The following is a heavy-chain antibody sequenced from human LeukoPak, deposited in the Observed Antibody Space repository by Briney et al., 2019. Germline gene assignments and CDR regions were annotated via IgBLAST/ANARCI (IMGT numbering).Heavy chain of an antibody. V-gene: IGHV1-2*02. Sequence: AASVKVSCKASGYTFTGYYMHWVRRAPGQGLEWMGWINPNSGGTNYAQKFQGRVTMTRDTSISTAYMELSRLRSDDTAVYYCARLGEPEVYFDYWGQGTLVTVSS. CDR2: INPNSGGT. CDR1: GYTFTGYY. CDR3: ARLGEPEVYFDY. J-gene: IGHJ4*02. D-gene: IGHD3-16*01.